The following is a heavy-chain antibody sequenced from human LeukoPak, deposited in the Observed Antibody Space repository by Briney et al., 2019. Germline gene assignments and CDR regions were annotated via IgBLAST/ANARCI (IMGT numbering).Heavy chain of an antibody. V-gene: IGHV4-30-2*01. D-gene: IGHD2-2*02. CDR1: GGSISSGGYY. CDR3: ARDLRYCSSTSCYTRAFDI. CDR2: IYHSGST. J-gene: IGHJ3*02. Sequence: SETLSLTCTVSGGSISSGGYYWSWIRQPPGKGLEWIGYIYHSGSTYYNPSLKSRVTISVDRSKNQFSLKLSSVTAADTAVYYCARDLRYCSSTSCYTRAFDIWGQGTMVTVSS.